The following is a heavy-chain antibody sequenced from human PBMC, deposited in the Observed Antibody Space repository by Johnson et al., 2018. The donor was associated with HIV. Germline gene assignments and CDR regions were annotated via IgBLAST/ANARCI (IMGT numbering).Heavy chain of an antibody. CDR1: GFTFTNHY. CDR3: AREAVTRGGWGHVFDI. V-gene: IGHV3-7*01. D-gene: IGHD3-16*01. J-gene: IGHJ3*02. CDR2: IKQDGSEK. Sequence: VQLVESGGGLVQPGGSLRLSCAASGFTFTNHYMTWVRQAPGKGLEWVANIKQDGSEKYSVDSVKGRFTISRDNAKSSLYLQMNSLRVEDTAVYYCAREAVTRGGWGHVFDIWGQGTMVTVSS.